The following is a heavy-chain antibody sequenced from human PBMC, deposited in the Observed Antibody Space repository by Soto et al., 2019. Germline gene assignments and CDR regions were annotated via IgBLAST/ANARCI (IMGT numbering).Heavy chain of an antibody. Sequence: GGSLRLSCAASGFTFSSYSMNWVRQAPGKGLEWVSSISSSSSYIYYADSVKGRFTISRDNAKNSLYLQMNSLRAEDTAVYYCARERECSSTSCEDGMDVWGQGTTVTVSS. D-gene: IGHD2-2*01. J-gene: IGHJ6*02. CDR2: ISSSSSYI. CDR3: ARERECSSTSCEDGMDV. CDR1: GFTFSSYS. V-gene: IGHV3-21*01.